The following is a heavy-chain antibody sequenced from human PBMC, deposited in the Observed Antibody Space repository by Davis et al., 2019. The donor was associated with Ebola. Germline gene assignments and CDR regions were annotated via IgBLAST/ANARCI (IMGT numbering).Heavy chain of an antibody. CDR2: INPSGGST. CDR1: GYTFTGYY. D-gene: IGHD3-9*01. Sequence: ASVKVSCKASGYTFTGYYMHWVRQAPGQGLEWMGIINPSGGSTSYAQKFQGRVTMTRDTSTSTVYMELSSLRSDDTAVYYCARGDIGWLFCYWGQGTLVTVSS. V-gene: IGHV1-46*01. CDR3: ARGDIGWLFCY. J-gene: IGHJ4*02.